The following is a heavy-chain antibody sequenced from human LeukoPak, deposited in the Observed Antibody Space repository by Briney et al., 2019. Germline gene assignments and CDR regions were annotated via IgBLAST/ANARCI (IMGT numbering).Heavy chain of an antibody. CDR1: GYTLTELS. CDR2: FDPEDGET. V-gene: IGHV1-24*01. CDR3: ARGAGVIVATIMGDY. Sequence: ASVKVSCKVSGYTLTELSMHWVRQDPGKGLEWMGGFDPEDGETIYAQKFQGRVTMTEDTSTDTAYMDLSSLRSDDTAVYYCARGAGVIVATIMGDYWGQGTLVTVSS. J-gene: IGHJ4*02. D-gene: IGHD5-12*01.